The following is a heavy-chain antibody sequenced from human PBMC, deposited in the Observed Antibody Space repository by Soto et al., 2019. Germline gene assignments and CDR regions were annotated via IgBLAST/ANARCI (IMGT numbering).Heavy chain of an antibody. D-gene: IGHD3-3*01. CDR2: IYYSGST. V-gene: IGHV4-59*01. Sequence: SETLSLTCTVSGGSISSYYWSWIRQPPGKGLEWIGYIYYSGSTNYSPSLKSRVTISVDTSKNQFSLKLTSVTAADTAVYYCAREGAGGYDPCDYWGKGTLVPVSS. CDR1: GGSISSYY. CDR3: AREGAGGYDPCDY. J-gene: IGHJ4*02.